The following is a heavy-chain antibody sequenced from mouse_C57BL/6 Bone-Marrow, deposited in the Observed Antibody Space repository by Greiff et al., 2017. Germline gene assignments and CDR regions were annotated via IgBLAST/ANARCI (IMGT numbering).Heavy chain of an antibody. V-gene: IGHV5-17*01. CDR2: ISSGSSTI. CDR1: GFTFSDYG. CDR3: ARVNYGSSRYFDV. Sequence: EVMLVESGGGLVKPGGSLKLSCAASGFTFSDYGMHWVRQAPEKGLEWVAYISSGSSTIYYADTVKGRFTLSRDNAKNTLFLQMTSLRSEDTAMYYCARVNYGSSRYFDVWGTGTTVTVSS. J-gene: IGHJ1*03. D-gene: IGHD1-1*01.